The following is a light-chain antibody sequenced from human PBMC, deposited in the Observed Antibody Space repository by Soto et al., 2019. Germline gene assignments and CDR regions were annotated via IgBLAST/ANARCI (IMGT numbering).Light chain of an antibody. CDR1: QSVGSY. Sequence: EIVLTQSPATLSLSPGERATLSCRASQSVGSYLAWYQQKPGQAPRLLIYDAYNRATGIPARFSGSGSGTDVTLTISSLEPEDFAVYFCQQSSNWLTFGGGTKVEIK. CDR3: QQSSNWLT. V-gene: IGKV3-11*01. CDR2: DAY. J-gene: IGKJ4*01.